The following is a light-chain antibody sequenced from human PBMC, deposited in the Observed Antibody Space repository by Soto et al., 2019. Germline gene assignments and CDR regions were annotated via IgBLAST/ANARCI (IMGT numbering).Light chain of an antibody. Sequence: QSALTQPASVSGSPGQSITISCTGTSSDVGGYDYVSWYQQHPGKAPKFMIYEVTNRPSGVSHRFSGSKSGNTASLTISGLQAEDEADYYCTSYTTTSTYVFGTGTKVNV. V-gene: IGLV2-14*01. CDR2: EVT. CDR3: TSYTTTSTYV. CDR1: SSDVGGYDY. J-gene: IGLJ1*01.